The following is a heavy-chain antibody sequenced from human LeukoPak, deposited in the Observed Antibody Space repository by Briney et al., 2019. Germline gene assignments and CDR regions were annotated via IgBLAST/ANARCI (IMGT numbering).Heavy chain of an antibody. J-gene: IGHJ3*02. CDR2: IWFDGIRK. CDR1: GFTFRNYV. Sequence: GGSLRLSCAASGFTFRNYVMHWVRQAPGKGLEWVAAIWFDGIRKYYADSVKGRLTISRDNSKNTLYLQMNSLRAEDTAVYYCARDLEDSSPFGAFDMWGQGTMVTVSS. CDR3: ARDLEDSSPFGAFDM. D-gene: IGHD3-22*01. V-gene: IGHV3-33*08.